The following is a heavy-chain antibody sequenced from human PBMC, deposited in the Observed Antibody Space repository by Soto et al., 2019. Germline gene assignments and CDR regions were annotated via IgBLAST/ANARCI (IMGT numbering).Heavy chain of an antibody. J-gene: IGHJ6*02. D-gene: IGHD2-15*01. V-gene: IGHV3-21*01. CDR2: ISSSSSYI. CDR3: ARDQDTQAPFDYYYYGMDV. CDR1: GFTFSSYS. Sequence: EVQLVESGGGLVKPGGSLRLSCAASGFTFSSYSMNWVRQAPGKGLEWVSSISSSSSYIYYADSVKGRFTISRDNAKNSLYLQMNSRRAEDTAVYYCARDQDTQAPFDYYYYGMDVWGQGTTVTVSS.